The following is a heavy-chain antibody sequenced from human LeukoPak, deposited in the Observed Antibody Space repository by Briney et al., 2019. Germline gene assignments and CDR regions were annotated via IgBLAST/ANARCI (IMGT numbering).Heavy chain of an antibody. CDR2: IDGSVTTI. CDR1: GFTFSDYY. D-gene: IGHD6-13*01. J-gene: IGHJ4*02. Sequence: PGGSLRLSCAASGFTFSDYYMSWIRQAPGKGLEWVSYIDGSVTTIYYGDSVKGRFTISTDNAKNSVYLQMNSLRAEDTAVYYCVRVSSWYNIGDYWGQGALVTVSS. V-gene: IGHV3-11*01. CDR3: VRVSSWYNIGDY.